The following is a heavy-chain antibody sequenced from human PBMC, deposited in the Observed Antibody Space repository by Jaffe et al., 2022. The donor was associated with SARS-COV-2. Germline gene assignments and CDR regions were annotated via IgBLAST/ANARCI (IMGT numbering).Heavy chain of an antibody. V-gene: IGHV3-30-3*01. CDR1: GFTFSSYA. Sequence: QVQLVESGGGVVQPGRSLRLSCAASGFTFSSYAMHWVRQAPGKGLEWVAVISYDGSNKYYADSVKGRFTISRDNSKNTLYLQMNSLRAEDTAVYYCASPERFSAWNAFDIWGQGTMVTVSS. CDR2: ISYDGSNK. J-gene: IGHJ3*02. CDR3: ASPERFSAWNAFDI. D-gene: IGHD1-1*01.